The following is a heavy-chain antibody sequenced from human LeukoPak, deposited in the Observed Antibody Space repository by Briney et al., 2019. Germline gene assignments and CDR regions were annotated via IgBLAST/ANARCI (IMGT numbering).Heavy chain of an antibody. CDR1: GGTFSSYA. V-gene: IGHV1-69*05. Sequence: RASVKVSCKASGGTFSSYAISWVRQAPGQGLEWMGGSIPIFGTANYAQKFQGRVTITTDESTSTAYMELSSLRSEDTAVYYCVHRGYCSSTSCYTKGAFDYWGQGTLVTVSS. D-gene: IGHD2-2*02. CDR3: VHRGYCSSTSCYTKGAFDY. CDR2: SIPIFGTA. J-gene: IGHJ4*02.